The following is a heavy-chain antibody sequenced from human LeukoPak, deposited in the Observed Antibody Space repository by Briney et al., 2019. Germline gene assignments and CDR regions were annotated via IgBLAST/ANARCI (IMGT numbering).Heavy chain of an antibody. CDR1: GASISSSSYY. CDR3: ARLVSVLWFGESRMYYFDY. Sequence: TSSETLSLTCTVSGASISSSSYYWAWIRQPPGKGLEWIGSIYYSGSTYYNPSLKSRVTISVDTSKNQFSLKLSSVTAADTAVYYCARLVSVLWFGESRMYYFDYWGQGTLVTVSS. CDR2: IYYSGST. J-gene: IGHJ4*02. D-gene: IGHD3-10*01. V-gene: IGHV4-39*01.